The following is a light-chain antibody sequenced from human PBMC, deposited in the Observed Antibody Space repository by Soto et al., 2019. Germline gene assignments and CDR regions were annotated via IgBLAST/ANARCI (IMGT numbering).Light chain of an antibody. CDR2: GIS. V-gene: IGKV3-20*01. J-gene: IGKJ2*01. Sequence: ESVLTQSPGTLSLSPGERATLSCRASQSVSNSCFAWYQQQPVQPPRLLIYGISNRATGIPDRCSGSGSGTDFTLTISRLEPEDFVLYDCQQYSTLPHTFGQGTKLEVK. CDR3: QQYSTLPHT. CDR1: QSVSNSC.